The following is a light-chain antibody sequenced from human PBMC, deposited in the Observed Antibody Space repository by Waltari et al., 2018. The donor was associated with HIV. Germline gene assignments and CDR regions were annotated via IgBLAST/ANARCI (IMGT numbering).Light chain of an antibody. CDR2: EDN. J-gene: IGLJ3*02. Sequence: SYELTQPPSVSVSPGQTARITCSGDALPKKYAYWYQQRSGQAPVLVIYEDNKRPSGIPERFSGSSSGTMATLTISGAQVEDEADYSCFSIDSSGNHRVFGGGTKLTVL. CDR1: ALPKKY. V-gene: IGLV3-10*01. CDR3: FSIDSSGNHRV.